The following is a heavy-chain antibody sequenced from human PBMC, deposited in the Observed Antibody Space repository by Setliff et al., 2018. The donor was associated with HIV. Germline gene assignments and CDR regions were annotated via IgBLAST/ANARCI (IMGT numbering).Heavy chain of an antibody. CDR1: GDSVSGYY. J-gene: IGHJ3*02. CDR2: VHNSAGS. Sequence: SETLSLTCAVSGDSVSGYYWSWIRQPAGRGLEWIGRVHNSAGSNYNPSLKSRVTMSVDTAKNQLSLKLTAVSAADTAVYYCARDRIEVLADSPHDVFDIWGRGITVTVSS. CDR3: ARDRIEVLADSPHDVFDI. V-gene: IGHV4-4*07. D-gene: IGHD3-22*01.